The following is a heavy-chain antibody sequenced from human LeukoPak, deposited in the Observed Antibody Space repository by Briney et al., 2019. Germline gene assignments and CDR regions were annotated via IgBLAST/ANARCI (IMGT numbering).Heavy chain of an antibody. V-gene: IGHV4-30-4*08. D-gene: IGHD3-22*01. J-gene: IGHJ4*02. CDR2: IYNSGST. Sequence: SQTLSLTCSVSGGSISSGDYYWSWIRQPPGKGLEWIGYIYNSGSTFHYNPSLKSRVTISVDTSKNQFSLRLSSVTAADTAVYYCARHGLGYYPYYFDYWGQGTLVTVSS. CDR3: ARHGLGYYPYYFDY. CDR1: GGSISSGDYY.